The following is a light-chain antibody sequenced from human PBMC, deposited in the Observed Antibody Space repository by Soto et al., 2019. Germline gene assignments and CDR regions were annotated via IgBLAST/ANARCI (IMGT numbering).Light chain of an antibody. V-gene: IGKV3-20*01. J-gene: IGKJ3*01. CDR2: GAS. Sequence: EIVLTQSPGTLSLSPGERATLSCRASQSVASSNLAWYQHKPGQAPRLLIYGASSRATGIPDRFSGSGSGTDFTLTISRLEPEDFAVFYCQQYDSSPFTFGPGTTVDIK. CDR3: QQYDSSPFT. CDR1: QSVASSN.